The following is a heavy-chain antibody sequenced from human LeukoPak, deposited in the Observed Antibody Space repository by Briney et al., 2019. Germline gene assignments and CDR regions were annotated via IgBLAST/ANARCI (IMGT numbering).Heavy chain of an antibody. CDR2: INPSGGST. V-gene: IGHV1-46*01. CDR1: GYTFTSYY. J-gene: IGHJ6*03. CDR3: ATSGDTNPSYYYYYYMDV. D-gene: IGHD7-27*01. Sequence: GASVKVSCKASGYTFTSYYMHWVRQAPGQELEWMGIINPSGGSTSYAQKFQGRVTMTRDMSTSTVYMELSSLRSEDTAVYYCATSGDTNPSYYYYYYMDVWGKGTTVTVSS.